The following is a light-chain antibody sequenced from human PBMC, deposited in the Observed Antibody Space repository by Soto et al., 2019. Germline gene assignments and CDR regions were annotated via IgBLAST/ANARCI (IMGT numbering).Light chain of an antibody. J-gene: IGKJ1*01. Sequence: DIQITQSPSTLSASVGDRVTIPCRASQSISSWLAWYQQKPGKAPKLLIYKASSLESGVPSRLSGSGAGTEFTRTISSLQPDDFETDDCQQYNSYSWTFGQGTKVDIK. CDR2: KAS. V-gene: IGKV1-5*03. CDR3: QQYNSYSWT. CDR1: QSISSW.